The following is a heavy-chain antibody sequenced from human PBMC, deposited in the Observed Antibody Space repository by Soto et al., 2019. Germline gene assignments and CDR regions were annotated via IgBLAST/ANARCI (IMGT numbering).Heavy chain of an antibody. CDR2: ISGSGGST. V-gene: IGHV3-23*01. CDR1: GFTFSSYA. Sequence: GGSLRLSCAASGFTFSSYAMSWVRQAPGKGLEWVSAISGSGGSTYYADSVKGRFTISRDNSKNTLYLQMNSLRAEDTAVYYCAKEGSPDSSSWGHFDYWGQGTLVTVSS. J-gene: IGHJ4*02. D-gene: IGHD6-13*01. CDR3: AKEGSPDSSSWGHFDY.